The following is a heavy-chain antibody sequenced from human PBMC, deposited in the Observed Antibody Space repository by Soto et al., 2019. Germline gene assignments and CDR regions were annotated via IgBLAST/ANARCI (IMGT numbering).Heavy chain of an antibody. V-gene: IGHV3-15*01. J-gene: IGHJ3*01. CDR1: GFSSNEDW. CDR3: VKENYDHTTGPDQGVFDV. CDR2: IKSSIDGETT. D-gene: IGHD3-3*01. Sequence: GGSLRLSCAASGFSSNEDWMSWVRQAPGKGLEWVGRIKSSIDGETTSYAQPVNGRFTGFRDDSKNTLYLQMNSLKTEDSAMYFCVKENYDHTTGPDQGVFDVWGQGTMVTVSS.